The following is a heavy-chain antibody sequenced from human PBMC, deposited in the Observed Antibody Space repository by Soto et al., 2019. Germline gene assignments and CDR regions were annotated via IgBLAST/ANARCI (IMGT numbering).Heavy chain of an antibody. J-gene: IGHJ4*02. CDR3: ARGYYDSTAYFDY. D-gene: IGHD3-22*01. Sequence: PGGSLRLSCAASGFTVSSNYMSWVRQAPGKGLEWVSLIYSGGSTYYADFVKGRFTISGDNSKNMLYLQMNSLRAEDTAVYYCARGYYDSTAYFDYWGQGTLVTVSS. V-gene: IGHV3-53*01. CDR1: GFTVSSNY. CDR2: IYSGGST.